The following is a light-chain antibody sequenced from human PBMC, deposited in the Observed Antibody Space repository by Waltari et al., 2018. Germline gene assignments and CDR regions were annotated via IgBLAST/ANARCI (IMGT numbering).Light chain of an antibody. J-gene: IGLJ1*01. CDR2: DVS. CDR1: SSDVGAYGY. Sequence: QSALTQPASVSGSPGQSITISCTGTSSDVGAYGYVSWYRQLPGKAPELMISDVSRRPSGISDRFSGSKSGDTASLTISGLQAEDEADYYCSSMISGGPLVFGSGTQVTVL. V-gene: IGLV2-14*03. CDR3: SSMISGGPLV.